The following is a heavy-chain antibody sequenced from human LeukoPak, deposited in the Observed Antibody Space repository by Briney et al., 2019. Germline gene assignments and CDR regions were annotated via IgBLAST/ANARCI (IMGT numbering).Heavy chain of an antibody. CDR3: ARAGQGYCTSASCYLSLDY. Sequence: SETLSLTCTVSGGSISSYYWSWIRQPPGKGLEWIGFIYYSGSTNYNPSLKSRVTISVDTSKNQFSLKLSSVTAADTAVYYCARAGQGYCTSASCYLSLDYWGQGTLVTVSS. D-gene: IGHD2-2*01. CDR1: GGSISSYY. V-gene: IGHV4-59*08. CDR2: IYYSGST. J-gene: IGHJ4*02.